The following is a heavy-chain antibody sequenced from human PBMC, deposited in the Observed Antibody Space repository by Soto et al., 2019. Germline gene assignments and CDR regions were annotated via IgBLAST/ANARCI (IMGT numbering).Heavy chain of an antibody. CDR2: ISYDGSFQ. Sequence: PGGSLRLSCAASGFIFSGSGMHWVRQAPGKGLEWLAVISYDGSFQYYAGSVKGRSTISRDNSKNTVSLLMNSLTSEDTAVYYCVRWDNAYFASWGQGTQVTVSS. V-gene: IGHV3-30*03. D-gene: IGHD1-26*01. CDR1: GFIFSGSG. CDR3: VRWDNAYFAS. J-gene: IGHJ4*02.